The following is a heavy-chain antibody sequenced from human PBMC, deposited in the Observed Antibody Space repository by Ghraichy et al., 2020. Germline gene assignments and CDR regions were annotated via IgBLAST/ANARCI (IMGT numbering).Heavy chain of an antibody. CDR3: TRTVPGSHSLFDF. J-gene: IGHJ4*02. CDR1: GFTFSDLY. D-gene: IGHD2-15*01. CDR2: STDKGKGYTT. Sequence: GESLNISCTVSGFTFSDLYMEWVRQAPGGGLEWVGRSTDKGKGYTTHYAASVQGRFTISRDDSKNSLYLQMNSLNTDETAVYYCTRTVPGSHSLFDFWGLGTLVTVSS. V-gene: IGHV3-72*01.